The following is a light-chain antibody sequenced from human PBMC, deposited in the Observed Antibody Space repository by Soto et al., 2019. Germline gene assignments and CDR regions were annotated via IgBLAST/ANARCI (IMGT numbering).Light chain of an antibody. CDR2: EVS. CDR1: SSDVGSYNF. V-gene: IGLV2-14*01. J-gene: IGLJ1*01. Sequence: QPVLTQPASVSGSPGQSITISCTGTSSDVGSYNFVSWYQQLPGKAPKLMIYEVSNRPSGVSNRFSGSKSGNTASLTISGLQAEDEADYYCSSYTTSSNYVLGSGTKVTVL. CDR3: SSYTTSSNYV.